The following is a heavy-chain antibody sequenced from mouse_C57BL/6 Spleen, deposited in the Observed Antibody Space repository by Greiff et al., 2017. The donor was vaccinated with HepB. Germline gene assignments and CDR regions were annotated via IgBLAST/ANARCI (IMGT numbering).Heavy chain of an antibody. Sequence: EVQLVESGGGLVQPGGSLKLSCAASGFTFSDYGMAWVRQAPRKGPVWVAFISNLAYSIYYADTVTGRFTISRENAKNTLYLEMSSLRSEDTAMYYCARSYSGGFAYWGQGTLVTVSA. CDR3: ARSYSGGFAY. CDR1: GFTFSDYG. V-gene: IGHV5-15*01. J-gene: IGHJ3*01. D-gene: IGHD2-12*01. CDR2: ISNLAYSI.